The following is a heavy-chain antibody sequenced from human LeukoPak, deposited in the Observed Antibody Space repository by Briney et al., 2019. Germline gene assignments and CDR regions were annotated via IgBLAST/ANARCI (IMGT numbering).Heavy chain of an antibody. V-gene: IGHV4-34*01. D-gene: IGHD6-13*01. CDR1: GGSFSGYY. CDR2: INHSGST. J-gene: IGHJ4*02. Sequence: SETLSLTCAVYGGSFSGYYWSWIRQPPGKGLEWIGEINHSGSTNYNPSLKSRVTISVDTSKNQFSLKLSSVTAADTAVYYCTRVGYSSSWYRSWGQGTLVTVSS. CDR3: TRVGYSSSWYRS.